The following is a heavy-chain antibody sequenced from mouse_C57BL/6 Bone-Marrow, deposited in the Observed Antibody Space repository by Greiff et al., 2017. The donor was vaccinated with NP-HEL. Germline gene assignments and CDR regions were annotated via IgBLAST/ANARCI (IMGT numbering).Heavy chain of an antibody. Sequence: QAGPGLVQPSQSLSITCTVSGFSLTSYGVHWVRQSPGKGLEWLGVIWSGGSTDYNAAFISRLSISTDNTKSEIFFKMNSLQADDTAIYYCARNSDLSSSSFDNWGQGTTLTVSS. CDR2: IWSGGST. J-gene: IGHJ2*01. D-gene: IGHD6-1*01. CDR3: ARNSDLSSSSFDN. V-gene: IGHV2-2*01. CDR1: GFSLTSYG.